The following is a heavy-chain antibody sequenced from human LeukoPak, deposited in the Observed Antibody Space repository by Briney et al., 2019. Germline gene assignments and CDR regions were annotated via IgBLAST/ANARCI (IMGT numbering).Heavy chain of an antibody. CDR3: ARDWYCSGGSCYSRELFDY. J-gene: IGHJ4*02. D-gene: IGHD2-15*01. Sequence: PGGSLRLSCAASGFTVSDYYMSWIRQAPGKGLEWDSYISSSGSTIYYADSVKGRFTISRDNAKNSLYLQMNSLRAEDTAVYYCARDWYCSGGSCYSRELFDYWGQGTLVTVSS. V-gene: IGHV3-11*04. CDR1: GFTVSDYY. CDR2: ISSSGSTI.